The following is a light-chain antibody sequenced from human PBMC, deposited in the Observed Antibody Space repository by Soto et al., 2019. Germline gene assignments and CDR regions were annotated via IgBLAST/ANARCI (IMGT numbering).Light chain of an antibody. V-gene: IGKV1-27*01. Sequence: DMQMTQSPSSLSASVGDRVTITCRASQDISNYLAWYLQKPGKVPKLLIYGASTLKSGVPPRFSGSGYGSDFTLTISSLQPEDVATYYCQKYDSAPWTFGQGTKVDIK. CDR3: QKYDSAPWT. J-gene: IGKJ1*01. CDR1: QDISNY. CDR2: GAS.